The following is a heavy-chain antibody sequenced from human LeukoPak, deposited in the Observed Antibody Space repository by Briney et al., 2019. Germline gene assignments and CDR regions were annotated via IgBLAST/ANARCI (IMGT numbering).Heavy chain of an antibody. Sequence: GGSLRLSCAASGFTFSSSGMHWVRQAPGKGLEWVAVIWYDGSNKYYTESVKGRFTISRDNAKNSLFLQMNSLRAEDTALYYCARDRGIGDAPYWYFDLWGRGTLVTVSS. CDR2: IWYDGSNK. J-gene: IGHJ2*01. D-gene: IGHD4-17*01. V-gene: IGHV3-33*01. CDR3: ARDRGIGDAPYWYFDL. CDR1: GFTFSSSG.